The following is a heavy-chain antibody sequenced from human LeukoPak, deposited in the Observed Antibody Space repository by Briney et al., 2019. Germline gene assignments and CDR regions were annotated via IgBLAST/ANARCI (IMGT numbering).Heavy chain of an antibody. CDR2: ISYDGSNK. CDR3: AREAVAGYFDY. D-gene: IGHD6-19*01. Sequence: GGSLRLSCAASGFTFSSYAMHWVRQAPGKGLEWVAVISYDGSNKYYADSVKGRFTISRDNSKNTLYLQMNSLRAEDTAVYYCAREAVAGYFDYWGQGTLVTVSS. V-gene: IGHV3-30*04. CDR1: GFTFSSYA. J-gene: IGHJ4*02.